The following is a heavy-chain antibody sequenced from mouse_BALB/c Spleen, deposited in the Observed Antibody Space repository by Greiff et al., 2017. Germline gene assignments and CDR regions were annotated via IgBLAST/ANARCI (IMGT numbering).Heavy chain of an antibody. V-gene: IGHV5-6-3*01. D-gene: IGHD2-14*01. CDR1: GFTFSSYG. J-gene: IGHJ4*01. CDR3: ARDYRYDDGYYAMDY. Sequence: EVKVVESGGGLVQPGGSLKLSCAASGFTFSSYGMSWVRQTPDKRLELVATINSNGGSTYYPDSVKGRFTISRDNAKNTLYLQMSSLKSEDTAMYYCARDYRYDDGYYAMDYWGQGTSVTVSS. CDR2: INSNGGST.